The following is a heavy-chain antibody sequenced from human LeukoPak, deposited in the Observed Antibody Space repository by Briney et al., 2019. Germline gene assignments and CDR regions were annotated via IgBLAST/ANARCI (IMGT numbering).Heavy chain of an antibody. J-gene: IGHJ3*02. D-gene: IGHD1-1*01. CDR2: MNPDSGNT. Sequence: GASVTVSCKASGYTFTSYDINWVRQATGQGLEWMGWMNPDSGNTGYAQKFQGRVTITADKSTSTAHMELSSLRSEDTAVYYCARGWGTTGTTKLNDAFDIWGQGTMVTVSS. CDR3: ARGWGTTGTTKLNDAFDI. CDR1: GYTFTSYD. V-gene: IGHV1-8*03.